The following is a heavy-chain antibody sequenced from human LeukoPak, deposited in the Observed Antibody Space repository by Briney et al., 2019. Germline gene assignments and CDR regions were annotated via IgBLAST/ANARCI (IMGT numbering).Heavy chain of an antibody. J-gene: IGHJ4*02. V-gene: IGHV4-38-2*02. Sequence: SETLSLTCTVSGYSISSGYYWGWIRQPPGKGLEWIGSIYHSGSTYYNPSLKSRVTISEDTSKNQFSLTLSSVTAADTAVYYCARDRHSSVDYWGQGILVTVSS. CDR1: GYSISSGYY. CDR3: ARDRHSSVDY. D-gene: IGHD3-22*01. CDR2: IYHSGST.